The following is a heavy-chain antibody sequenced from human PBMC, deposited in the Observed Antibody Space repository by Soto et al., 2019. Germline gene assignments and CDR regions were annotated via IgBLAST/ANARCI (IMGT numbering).Heavy chain of an antibody. V-gene: IGHV4-31*03. J-gene: IGHJ6*02. CDR1: GGSISSGGYY. CDR2: IYYSGST. CDR3: ARSGQDDYGDYYYYYGMDV. D-gene: IGHD4-17*01. Sequence: SETLSLTCTVSGGSISSGGYYWSWIRQHPGKGLEWIGYIYYSGSTYYNPSLKSRVTISVDTSKNQFSLKLSSVTAADTAVYYCARSGQDDYGDYYYYYGMDVWGQGTTVTVSS.